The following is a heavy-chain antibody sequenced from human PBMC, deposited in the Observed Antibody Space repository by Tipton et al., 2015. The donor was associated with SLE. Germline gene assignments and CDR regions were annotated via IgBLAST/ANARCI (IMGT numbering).Heavy chain of an antibody. J-gene: IGHJ4*02. CDR3: AKDSVKYYDFWSGWDY. D-gene: IGHD3-3*01. CDR1: GFTFSSYA. V-gene: IGHV3-30-3*01. Sequence: SLRLSCAASGFTFSSYAMHWVRQAPGKGLEWVAVISYDGSNKYYADSVKGRFTISRDNSKNTLYLQMNSLRAEDTAAYYCAKDSVKYYDFWSGWDYWGQGTLVTVSS. CDR2: ISYDGSNK.